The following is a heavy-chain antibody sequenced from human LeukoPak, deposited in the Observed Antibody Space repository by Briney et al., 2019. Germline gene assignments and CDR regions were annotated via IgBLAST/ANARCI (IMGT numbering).Heavy chain of an antibody. V-gene: IGHV3-21*01. D-gene: IGHD5-12*01. Sequence: GGSLRLSCAASGFTFSSYSMNWVRQAPGKGLERVSSISSSSIYYADSLKGRFTISRDNAKNSLYLQMNSLRAEDTAVYYCARRALATTDFDYWGQGTLVTVSS. J-gene: IGHJ4*02. CDR3: ARRALATTDFDY. CDR1: GFTFSSYS. CDR2: ISSSSI.